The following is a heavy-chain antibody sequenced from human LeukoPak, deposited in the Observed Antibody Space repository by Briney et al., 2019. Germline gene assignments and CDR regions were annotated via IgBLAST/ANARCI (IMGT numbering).Heavy chain of an antibody. CDR3: ARGNYFDN. J-gene: IGHJ4*02. CDR2: MYSGGNT. Sequence: PGGSLRLSCAASGFTVSGNYMNWVRQAPGKGLEWVSIMYSGGNTYYTDSVKGRFTISRDNSKNMVYLQMNSLRVEDTAVYFCARGNYFDNWGQGTLVTVSS. V-gene: IGHV3-53*01. D-gene: IGHD2-15*01. CDR1: GFTVSGNY.